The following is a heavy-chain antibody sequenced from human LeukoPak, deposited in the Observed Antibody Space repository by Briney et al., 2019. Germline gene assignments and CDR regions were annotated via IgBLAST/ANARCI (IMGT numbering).Heavy chain of an antibody. CDR3: ARDLASSWYYFEY. CDR1: GYTLTELS. Sequence: ASVKVSCKASGYTLTELSIHWVRQAPGKGLEWMGWISAYNGVTNYAQNFQGKVTMTTDTSTSTAYMELRTLRTDDTAVYYCARDLASSWYYFEYWGQGTLVTVSS. J-gene: IGHJ4*02. CDR2: ISAYNGVT. V-gene: IGHV1-18*01. D-gene: IGHD6-13*01.